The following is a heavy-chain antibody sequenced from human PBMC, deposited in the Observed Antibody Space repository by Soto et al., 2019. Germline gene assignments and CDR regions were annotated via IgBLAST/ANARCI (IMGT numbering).Heavy chain of an antibody. J-gene: IGHJ4*02. Sequence: QITLKESGPTLVKPTQTLTLTCTSSGFSLSTSGVGVGWIRQPPGKALEWLALIYWDDAKHYSPSLKSRLTIPKDSSKNQVFLIMTNMDPVDTATYSCAHKGGGDRILDYWGQGTLVTVSS. CDR2: IYWDDAK. V-gene: IGHV2-5*02. D-gene: IGHD3-16*01. CDR3: AHKGGGDRILDY. CDR1: GFSLSTSGVG.